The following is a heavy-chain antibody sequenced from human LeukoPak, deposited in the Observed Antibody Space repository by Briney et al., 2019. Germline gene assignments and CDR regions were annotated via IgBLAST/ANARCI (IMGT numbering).Heavy chain of an antibody. CDR1: GYSISSGYY. J-gene: IGHJ6*02. CDR2: MYYIGNA. D-gene: IGHD3-10*01. V-gene: IGHV4-38-2*02. CDR3: ARFWGLGLSRGPSGMDV. Sequence: PSETLSLTCTVSGYSISSGYYWGWIRQPPGKDLEWVGSMYYIGNAYYSPTLMSRVTMSVDTSKNQFSLKLSSVTAADTAVYYCARFWGLGLSRGPSGMDVWGQGTTVTVPS.